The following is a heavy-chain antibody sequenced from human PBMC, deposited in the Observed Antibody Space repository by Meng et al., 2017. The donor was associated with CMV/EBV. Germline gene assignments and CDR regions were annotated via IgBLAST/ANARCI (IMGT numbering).Heavy chain of an antibody. CDR1: GFTFSDYY. V-gene: IGHV3-11*01. Sequence: GESLKISCAASGFTFSDYYMSWIRQAPGKGQEWVSYISSSGSTIYYADSVKGRFTISRDNAKNSLYLQMNSLRAEDTAVYYCARGGVPAAILHYYYRMDVWGQGTTVTVSS. J-gene: IGHJ6*02. D-gene: IGHD2-2*02. CDR3: ARGGVPAAILHYYYRMDV. CDR2: ISSSGSTI.